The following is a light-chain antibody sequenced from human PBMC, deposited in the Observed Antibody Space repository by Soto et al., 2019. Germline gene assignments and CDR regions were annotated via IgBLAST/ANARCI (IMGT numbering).Light chain of an antibody. Sequence: QSVLTQPASVSGSPGQSITISCTGTSSDVGGYDFVSWYQHHPGKVPKLMIFEVSKRPSGVSNRFSGSKSGNTASLTISGLQAEDEADYYCCSFTSGNTAYVFGTGTKLTVL. CDR3: CSFTSGNTAYV. CDR2: EVS. V-gene: IGLV2-14*01. CDR1: SSDVGGYDF. J-gene: IGLJ1*01.